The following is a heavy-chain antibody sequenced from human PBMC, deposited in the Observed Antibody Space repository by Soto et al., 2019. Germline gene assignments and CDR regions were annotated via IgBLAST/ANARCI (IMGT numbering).Heavy chain of an antibody. V-gene: IGHV1-69*02. J-gene: IGHJ6*02. Sequence: QVQLVQSGAEVKKPGSSVKVSCKASGGTFSSYTISWVRQAPGQGLEWMGRIIPILGIANYAQKFQGRVTITADKSTSTAYMELISLRSEDTAVYYCARVGYYGSGSYYSSLGYYYGMDVWGQGTTVTVSS. CDR2: IIPILGIA. CDR1: GGTFSSYT. CDR3: ARVGYYGSGSYYSSLGYYYGMDV. D-gene: IGHD3-10*01.